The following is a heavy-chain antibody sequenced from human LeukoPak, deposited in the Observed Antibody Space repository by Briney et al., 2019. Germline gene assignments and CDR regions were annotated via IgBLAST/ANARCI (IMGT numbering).Heavy chain of an antibody. CDR2: IYYSGST. V-gene: IGHV4-38-2*02. J-gene: IGHJ4*02. D-gene: IGHD3-22*01. CDR3: ARARHSATNYYDSSGYYSAPYFDY. Sequence: PSGTLSLTCSVSGYSIDNGYYWGWIRQPPGKGLEWIGSIYYSGSTYYNPSLKSRVTISVDTSKNQFSLKLSSVTAADTAVYYCARARHSATNYYDSSGYYSAPYFDYWGQGTLVTVSS. CDR1: GYSIDNGYY.